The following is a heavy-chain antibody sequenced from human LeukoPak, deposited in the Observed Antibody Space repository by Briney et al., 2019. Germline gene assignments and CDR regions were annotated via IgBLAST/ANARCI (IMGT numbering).Heavy chain of an antibody. CDR2: ISVYNGNI. V-gene: IGHV1-18*04. CDR3: ARDRFSVSVAGY. CDR1: GYTFTNYG. J-gene: IGHJ4*02. D-gene: IGHD2-21*01. Sequence: ASVTVSCKASGYTFTNYGLSWVRQAPGQGLEWMGWISVYNGNINYAQKLQGRVTMTTDTSTSTAYMELRSLRSDDTAVYHCARDRFSVSVAGYWGQGTLVTVSS.